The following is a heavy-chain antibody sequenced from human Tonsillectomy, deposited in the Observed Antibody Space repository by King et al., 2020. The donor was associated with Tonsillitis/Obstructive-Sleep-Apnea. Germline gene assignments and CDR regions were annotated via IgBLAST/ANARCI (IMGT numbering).Heavy chain of an antibody. Sequence: VQLVESGGGLVQPGGSLRLSCAASGFTFSSYSMNWVRQAPGKGLEWVAYISSSRRTIYYADSVKGRLTISRDNAKNSLYLQMNSLRDEDTAVYYCAGSSSWSLGYFDYWGQGTLVTVSS. V-gene: IGHV3-48*02. CDR2: ISSSRRTI. CDR3: AGSSSWSLGYFDY. D-gene: IGHD6-13*01. J-gene: IGHJ4*02. CDR1: GFTFSSYS.